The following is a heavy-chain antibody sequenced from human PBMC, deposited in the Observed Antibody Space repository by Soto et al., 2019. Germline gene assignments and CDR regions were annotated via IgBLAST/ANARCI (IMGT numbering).Heavy chain of an antibody. Sequence: SGPTLVNPTETLTLTCSVSGFSLTNGRMGVSWIRQPPGKALEWLAHFFSDAERSYSTSTQSRLNMYKDSSGSQVVLTMTNMAPADTATYFCARMDGDYNYYGLDVWGHGIAVTVSS. CDR2: FFSDAER. CDR3: ARMDGDYNYYGLDV. V-gene: IGHV2-26*01. CDR1: GFSLTNGRMG. D-gene: IGHD4-17*01. J-gene: IGHJ6*02.